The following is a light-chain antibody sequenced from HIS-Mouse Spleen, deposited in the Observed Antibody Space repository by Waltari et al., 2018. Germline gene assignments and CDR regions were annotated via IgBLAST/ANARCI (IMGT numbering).Light chain of an antibody. V-gene: IGKV1-9*01. CDR1: QGISSY. CDR3: QQLNSYPPT. Sequence: DIQLTQSPSFLSASVGDRVTITCRASQGISSYLAWYHQKPGKAPKLLIYAASTLQSGVPSRFRGSGSGTEFTLTISSLQPEDFATYYCQQLNSYPPTFGQGTKVEIK. J-gene: IGKJ1*01. CDR2: AAS.